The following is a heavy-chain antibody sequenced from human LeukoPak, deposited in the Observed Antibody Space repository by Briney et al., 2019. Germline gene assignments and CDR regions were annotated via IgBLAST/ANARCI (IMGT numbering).Heavy chain of an antibody. CDR3: VRDRVTGRFFGMDV. D-gene: IGHD3-9*01. CDR1: GSSIRSKDY. J-gene: IGHJ6*02. V-gene: IGHV4-59*12. CDR2: IYNSAIT. Sequence: SETLSLTCSVSGSSIRSKDYWSWIRQSPGKGLEWIGYIYNSAITNYNPHLKSRVTISPDTSKNQLSLELTSVTAADTATYYCVRDRVTGRFFGMDVWGQGTTIIVSS.